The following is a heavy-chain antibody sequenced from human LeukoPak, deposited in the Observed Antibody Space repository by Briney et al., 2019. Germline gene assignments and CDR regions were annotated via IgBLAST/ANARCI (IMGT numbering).Heavy chain of an antibody. CDR3: ARLTGGLVDAFDI. J-gene: IGHJ3*02. V-gene: IGHV1-46*01. D-gene: IGHD1-20*01. CDR1: GYTFTSYY. Sequence: ASVKVSCKASGYTFTSYYMHWVRQAPGQGLEWMGIINPSGGSTSYAQKFQGRVTMTRDTSTSTVYMEPSSLRSEDTAVYYCARLTGGLVDAFDIWGQGTMVTVSS. CDR2: INPSGGST.